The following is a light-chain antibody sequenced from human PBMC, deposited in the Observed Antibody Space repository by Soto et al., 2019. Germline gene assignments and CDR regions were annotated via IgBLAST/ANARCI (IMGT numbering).Light chain of an antibody. CDR1: SSDVGAYNF. CDR2: EVS. CDR3: SSFAGSNIYVI. J-gene: IGLJ2*01. Sequence: QSALTQPPSASGSPGQSVTISCIGTSSDVGAYNFASWYKQRPGKAPKFRIYEVSKRPPGVPDRFSGAKSGNTASLTVSGLQAEDEADYFCSSFAGSNIYVIFGGGTKLTVL. V-gene: IGLV2-8*01.